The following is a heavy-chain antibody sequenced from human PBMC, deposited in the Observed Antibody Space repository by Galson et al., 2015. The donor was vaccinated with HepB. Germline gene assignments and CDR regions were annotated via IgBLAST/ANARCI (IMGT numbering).Heavy chain of an antibody. CDR2: ISSSSSYI. J-gene: IGHJ6*02. CDR1: GFTFSSYS. CDR3: ARDPNYDSTGYYPLYYGMDV. D-gene: IGHD3-22*01. Sequence: SLRLSCAASGFTFSSYSMNWVRQAPGKGLEWVSSISSSSSYIYYVDSVKGRFTISRDNAKNSLYLQMNSLRAEDTAVYYCARDPNYDSTGYYPLYYGMDVWGQGTTVTVSS. V-gene: IGHV3-21*01.